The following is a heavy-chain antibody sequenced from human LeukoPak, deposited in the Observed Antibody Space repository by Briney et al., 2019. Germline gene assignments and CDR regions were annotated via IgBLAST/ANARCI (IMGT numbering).Heavy chain of an antibody. J-gene: IGHJ4*02. CDR2: ISSSSSYI. D-gene: IGHD6-13*01. Sequence: GGSLRLSCAASGFTFSSYSMNWVRQAPGKGLEWVSSISSSSSYIYYADSVKGRFTISRDNAKNSLYLQVNSLRAEDTAVYYCARGEQQLDDYWGQGTLVTVSS. CDR1: GFTFSSYS. CDR3: ARGEQQLDDY. V-gene: IGHV3-21*01.